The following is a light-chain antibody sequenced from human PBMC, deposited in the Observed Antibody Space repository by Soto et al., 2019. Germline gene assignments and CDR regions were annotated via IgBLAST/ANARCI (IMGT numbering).Light chain of an antibody. J-gene: IGKJ1*01. CDR2: GAS. CDR1: QSVSSSY. Sequence: EIVLTQSPGTLSLSPGERATLSCRASQSVSSSYLAWYQQKPGQAPRLLIYGASSRATGIPDRFSGSGSGTDFTLTISRLEPEDFAVYYCQQHAGSRTFGQGTKVEIK. CDR3: QQHAGSRT. V-gene: IGKV3-20*01.